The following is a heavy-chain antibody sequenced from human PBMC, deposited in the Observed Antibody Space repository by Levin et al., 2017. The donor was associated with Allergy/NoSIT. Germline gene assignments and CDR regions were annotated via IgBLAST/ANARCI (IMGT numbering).Heavy chain of an antibody. CDR1: GFPFTSYG. CDR2: MSHTGIT. Sequence: GESLKISCAASGFPFTSYGMSWVRQAPGKGLEWVSGMSHTGITYYADSVKGRFTISRDTSKNTLFLQMNNVRVEDTAVYYCAHLQLTTIVDGENYWGRGTLVTVSA. D-gene: IGHD2-2*01. V-gene: IGHV3-23*01. J-gene: IGHJ4*02. CDR3: AHLQLTTIVDGENY.